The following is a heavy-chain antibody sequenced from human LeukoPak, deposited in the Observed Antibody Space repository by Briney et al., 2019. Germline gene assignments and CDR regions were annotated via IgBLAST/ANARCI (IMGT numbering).Heavy chain of an antibody. V-gene: IGHV1-2*02. CDR1: GYTFSGFY. D-gene: IGHD6-13*01. CDR2: INPNSGGT. Sequence: SVKVSCKASGYTFSGFYIHWVRQAPGQGLEWMGWINPNSGGTNYAQKFQGRVTMTRDTSISTAYMELSRLRSDDTAVYYCARDALWYSSSGDWFDPWGQGTLVTVSS. CDR3: ARDALWYSSSGDWFDP. J-gene: IGHJ5*02.